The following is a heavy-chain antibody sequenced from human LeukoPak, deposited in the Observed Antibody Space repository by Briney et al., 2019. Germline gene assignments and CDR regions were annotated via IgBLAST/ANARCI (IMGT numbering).Heavy chain of an antibody. CDR2: IYTSGST. CDR1: GGSISSYY. CDR3: ARRHGSGSFDY. D-gene: IGHD3-10*01. Sequence: SETLSLTCTVSGGSISSYYWSWIRQPPGKGLEWIGYIYTSGSTNYNPSPKSRVTISVDTSKNQFSLKLSSVTAADTAVYYCARRHGSGSFDYWGQGTLVTVSS. J-gene: IGHJ4*02. V-gene: IGHV4-4*09.